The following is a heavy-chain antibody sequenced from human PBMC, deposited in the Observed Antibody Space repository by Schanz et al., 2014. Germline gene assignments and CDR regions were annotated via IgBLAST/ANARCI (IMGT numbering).Heavy chain of an antibody. CDR2: ISSSGSTI. CDR1: GFTFSSYT. J-gene: IGHJ4*02. V-gene: IGHV3-21*05. D-gene: IGHD1-7*01. Sequence: EVRLVESGGGLVKPGGSLRLSCAASGFTFSSYTMNWVRQAPGKGLEWVSYISSSGSTIYYADSVKGRFTISRDNAENTLYLQMNSLRVEDTAVYYCAMGGYQLHHWGQGTLVTVSS. CDR3: AMGGYQLHH.